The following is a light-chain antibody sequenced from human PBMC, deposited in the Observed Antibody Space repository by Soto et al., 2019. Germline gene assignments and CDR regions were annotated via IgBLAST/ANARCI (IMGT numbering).Light chain of an antibody. CDR2: KAS. CDR1: QTISSW. CDR3: QQYNSYSPT. V-gene: IGKV1-5*03. Sequence: IHMSLSPSTLSGSVGDRVTITCRASQTISSWLAWYQQKPGKAPKLLIYKASTLKSGVPSRFSGSGSGTEFTLIISSLQPGDSATYYCQQYNSYSPTFGQGTKVDIK. J-gene: IGKJ1*01.